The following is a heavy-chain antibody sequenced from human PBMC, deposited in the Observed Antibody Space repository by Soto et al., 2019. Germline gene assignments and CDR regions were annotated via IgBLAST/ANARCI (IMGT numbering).Heavy chain of an antibody. J-gene: IGHJ4*02. V-gene: IGHV4-34*01. Sequence: SETLCLTCAVYGGSFSGYYWSWIRQPPGKGLEWIGEINHSGSTNYNPSLKSRVTISVDTSKNQFSLKLSSVTAADTAVYYCARCPALSWGGYYGFDYWGQGTLVTVSS. CDR1: GGSFSGYY. D-gene: IGHD3-3*01. CDR3: ARCPALSWGGYYGFDY. CDR2: INHSGST.